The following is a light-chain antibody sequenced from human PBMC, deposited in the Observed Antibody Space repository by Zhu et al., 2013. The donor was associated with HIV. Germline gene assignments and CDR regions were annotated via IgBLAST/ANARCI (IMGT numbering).Light chain of an antibody. Sequence: EIVLTQSPGTLSLSPGERATLSCRASQSVSSSYLAWYQQKPGQAPRLLIYSASSRATGIPDRFSGSGSGTDFTLTISRLEAEDSAVYYCQQYGLPPDTFGQGTRLDFK. CDR1: QSVSSSY. J-gene: IGKJ5*01. V-gene: IGKV3-20*01. CDR2: SAS. CDR3: QQYGLPPDT.